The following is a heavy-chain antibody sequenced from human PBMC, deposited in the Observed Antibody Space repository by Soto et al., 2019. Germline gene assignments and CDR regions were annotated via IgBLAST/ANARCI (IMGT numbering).Heavy chain of an antibody. V-gene: IGHV3-23*01. CDR1: GFTFSSYA. D-gene: IGHD3-22*01. J-gene: IGHJ4*02. CDR2: ISGSGGST. Sequence: GGSLRLSCAASGFTFSSYAMSWVRQAPGKGLEWVSAISGSGGSTYYADSVKGRFTISSDNSKNTLYLQMNSLRAEDTAVYYCAKQYDTYYYDSSGYFGYWGQGTLVTVSS. CDR3: AKQYDTYYYDSSGYFGY.